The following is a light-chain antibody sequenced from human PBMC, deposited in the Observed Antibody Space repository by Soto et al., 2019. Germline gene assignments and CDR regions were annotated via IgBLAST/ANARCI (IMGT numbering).Light chain of an antibody. V-gene: IGKV1-27*01. CDR3: QKYNSAPLT. CDR2: AAS. Sequence: DIQLTQSPSFLSASVGDRVTITCRASRGISSYLAWYQQKPGKVPKLLIYAASTLQSGVPSRFSGSGSGTDFTLTISSLQPEDVATYYCQKYNSAPLTFGGGTKVDIK. CDR1: RGISSY. J-gene: IGKJ4*01.